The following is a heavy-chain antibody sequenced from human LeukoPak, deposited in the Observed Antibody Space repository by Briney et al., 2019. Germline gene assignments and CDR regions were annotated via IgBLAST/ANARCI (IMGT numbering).Heavy chain of an antibody. V-gene: IGHV1-18*01. CDR2: ISAYNGNT. CDR1: GYTFTIYG. CDR3: ARGNYYDSSGYYYVMGGNIFDY. D-gene: IGHD3-22*01. Sequence: VASVTVSFKASGYTFTIYGISWVRQAPGQGREWMGWISAYNGNTNYSQKLQGRVTITTDTSTSTAYMELRSLRSDDTAVYYCARGNYYDSSGYYYVMGGNIFDYWGQGTLVTVSS. J-gene: IGHJ4*02.